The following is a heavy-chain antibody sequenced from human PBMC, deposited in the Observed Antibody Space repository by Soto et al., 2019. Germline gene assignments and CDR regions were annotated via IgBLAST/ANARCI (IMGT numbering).Heavy chain of an antibody. J-gene: IGHJ4*02. CDR3: AKDLMVRGDVFDY. CDR2: ISYDGSNK. CDR1: GFTFSSYG. Sequence: PGESLRLSCAASGFTFSSYGMHWVRQAPGKGLEWVAVISYDGSNKYYADSVKGRFTISRDNSKNTLYLQMNSLRAEDTAVYYCAKDLMVRGDVFDYWGQGTLVTVSS. V-gene: IGHV3-30*18. D-gene: IGHD3-10*01.